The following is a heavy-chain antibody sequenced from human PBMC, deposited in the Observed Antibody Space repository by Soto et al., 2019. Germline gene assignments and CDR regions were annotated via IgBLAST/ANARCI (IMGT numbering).Heavy chain of an antibody. CDR3: VRFGGAAAGPGDY. V-gene: IGHV3-48*03. Sequence: GGSLRLSCVASGFTFSSYEMNWVRQAPGKGLEWVSYISSSGTTIYYTDSVKGRFTISRGNAKKSLYLQMNSLRAEDTAVYYCVRFGGAAAGPGDYWGQGTLVTVSS. D-gene: IGHD6-13*01. J-gene: IGHJ4*02. CDR2: ISSSGTTI. CDR1: GFTFSSYE.